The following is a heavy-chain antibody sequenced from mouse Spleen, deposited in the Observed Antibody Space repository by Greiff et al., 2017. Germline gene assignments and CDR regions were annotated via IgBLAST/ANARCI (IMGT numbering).Heavy chain of an antibody. CDR2: INPSNGRT. CDR3: ARRTGTSFAY. V-gene: IGHV1S81*02. Sequence: QVQLQQPGAELVKPGASVKLSCKASGYTFTSYWMHWVKQRPGQGLEWIGEINPSNGRTNYNEKFKSKATLTVDKSSSTAYMQLSSLTSEDSAVYYCARRTGTSFAYWGQGTLVTVSA. J-gene: IGHJ3*01. D-gene: IGHD4-1*01. CDR1: GYTFTSYW.